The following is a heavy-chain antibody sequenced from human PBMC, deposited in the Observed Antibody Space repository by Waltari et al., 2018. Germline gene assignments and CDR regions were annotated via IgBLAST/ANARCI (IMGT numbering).Heavy chain of an antibody. Sequence: QVQLQQWGAGLLKPSETLSLTCAVYGGSFSGYYWSWIRQPPGKGLEWIGEINHSGSTNYNPSLKSGVTIAVDTSKNQFSLKLSSVTAADTAVYYCAITYVDTAMLNDYWGQGTLVTVSS. J-gene: IGHJ4*02. CDR3: AITYVDTAMLNDY. CDR1: GGSFSGYY. V-gene: IGHV4-34*01. D-gene: IGHD5-18*01. CDR2: INHSGST.